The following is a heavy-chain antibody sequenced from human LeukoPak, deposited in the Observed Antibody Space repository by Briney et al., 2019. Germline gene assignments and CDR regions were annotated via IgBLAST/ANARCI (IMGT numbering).Heavy chain of an antibody. Sequence: PGGSLRLSCAASGFTFSSYAMHWVRQAPGKGLEWVAVIWYDGSNKYYADSVKGRFTISRDNSKNTLYLQMNSLRAEDTAVYYCARRTTMTAGAYWGQGTLVTVSS. CDR2: IWYDGSNK. CDR1: GFTFSSYA. CDR3: ARRTTMTAGAY. D-gene: IGHD4-17*01. J-gene: IGHJ4*02. V-gene: IGHV3-33*08.